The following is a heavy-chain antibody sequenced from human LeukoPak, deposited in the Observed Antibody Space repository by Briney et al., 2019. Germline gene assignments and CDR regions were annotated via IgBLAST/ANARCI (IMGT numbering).Heavy chain of an antibody. V-gene: IGHV4-34*01. D-gene: IGHD3-16*01. CDR2: INHSGST. Sequence: SETLSLTCAVYGGSFSGYYWSWIRQPPGKGLEWIGEINHSGSTNYNPSLKSRVTISVDTSKNQFSLKLSSVTAADTAVYYCARARWGSRHYFDYWGQGTLVTVSS. J-gene: IGHJ4*02. CDR3: ARARWGSRHYFDY. CDR1: GGSFSGYY.